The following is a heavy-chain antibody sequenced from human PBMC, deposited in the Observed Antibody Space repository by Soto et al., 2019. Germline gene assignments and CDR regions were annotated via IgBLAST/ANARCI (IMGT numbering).Heavy chain of an antibody. CDR3: AKNSESSAYSSFDY. D-gene: IGHD3-22*01. Sequence: PGGSLILSCAASGFTFSSFCMHWVRQAPGKGLEWVSVIWYDGSDKYYVDSVKGRFTVSRDNSKNTLYLQMNSLRAEDTAVYYCAKNSESSAYSSFDYWGQGTLVTVSS. V-gene: IGHV3-33*06. J-gene: IGHJ4*02. CDR1: GFTFSSFC. CDR2: IWYDGSDK.